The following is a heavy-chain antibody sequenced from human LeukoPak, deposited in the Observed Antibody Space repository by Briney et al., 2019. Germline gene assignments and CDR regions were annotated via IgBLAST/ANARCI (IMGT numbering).Heavy chain of an antibody. CDR2: IIPILGIA. CDR3: AREGKMAAKVYYYYGMDV. J-gene: IGHJ6*02. V-gene: IGHV1-69*04. Sequence: SVKVSCKASGGTFSSYAISWVRQAPGQGLEWMGRIIPILGIANYAQKFQGRVTITADKSTSTAHMELSSLRSEDTAVYYCAREGKMAAKVYYYYGMDVWGQGTTVTVSS. D-gene: IGHD5-24*01. CDR1: GGTFSSYA.